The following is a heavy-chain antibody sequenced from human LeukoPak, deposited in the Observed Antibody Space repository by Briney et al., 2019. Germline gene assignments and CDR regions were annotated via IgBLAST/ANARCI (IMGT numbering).Heavy chain of an antibody. CDR1: GFTFSGNA. J-gene: IGHJ4*02. CDR3: AKVCATYYLDF. CDR2: ISGSGGTT. Sequence: GGSLRLSCAASGFTFSGNAMRWVRQAPGKGLEWVSAISGSGGTTYYADSVKGRFTISRDNSKNTLYLQMNSLRAEDTAVYYCAKVCATYYLDFWGQGTLVTVSS. V-gene: IGHV3-23*01.